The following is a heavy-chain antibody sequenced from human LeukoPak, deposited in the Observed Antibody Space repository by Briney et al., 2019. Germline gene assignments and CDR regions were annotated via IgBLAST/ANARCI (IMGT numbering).Heavy chain of an antibody. J-gene: IGHJ4*02. V-gene: IGHV3-66*01. CDR2: IYRGGDT. D-gene: IGHD4-11*01. CDR1: GFTVSNYY. CDR3: AREENPNDYWGPFDY. Sequence: GGSLRLSCAASGFTVSNYYMSWVRQAPGKGLERVSVIYRGGDTYYADSVKGRFTISRDTSKNTLYLQMDSLRAEDTAVYYCAREENPNDYWGPFDYWGQGTLVTVSS.